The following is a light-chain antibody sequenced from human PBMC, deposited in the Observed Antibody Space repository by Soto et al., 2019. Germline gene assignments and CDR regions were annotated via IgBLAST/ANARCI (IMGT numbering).Light chain of an antibody. CDR1: QTIRSH. V-gene: IGKV1-17*01. Sequence: DIQMTQFPLSLSASVGDSVTIXXRASQTIRSHLNWYQQNPGEAPKLXIYATSTLQSGVPSRFSGSGSGTEFILTISSLQPEDSATYYCLQHHSFPRTFGQGTKVDIK. J-gene: IGKJ1*01. CDR3: LQHHSFPRT. CDR2: ATS.